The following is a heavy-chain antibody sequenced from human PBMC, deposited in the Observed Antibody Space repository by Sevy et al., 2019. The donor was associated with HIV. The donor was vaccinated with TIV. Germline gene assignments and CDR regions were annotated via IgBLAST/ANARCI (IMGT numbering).Heavy chain of an antibody. D-gene: IGHD6-6*01. V-gene: IGHV4-59*01. Sequence: SETLSITCTVSGGSISSYYWSWIRQPPGKGLEWIGYIYYSGSTNYNPSLKSRVTISVDTSKNQFSLKLSSVTAADTAVYYCAGKIAARSYYYYGMDVWGQGTTVTVSS. J-gene: IGHJ6*02. CDR3: AGKIAARSYYYYGMDV. CDR2: IYYSGST. CDR1: GGSISSYY.